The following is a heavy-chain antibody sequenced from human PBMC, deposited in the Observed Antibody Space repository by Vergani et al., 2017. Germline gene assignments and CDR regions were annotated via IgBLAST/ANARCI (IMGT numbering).Heavy chain of an antibody. V-gene: IGHV3-30*18. D-gene: IGHD5-24*01. CDR1: GFTFSSHA. J-gene: IGHJ6*03. CDR3: AKAGSVASESLQYNFYMDG. CDR2: ISTDGTKK. Sequence: QVQLVESGGGIVQPGRSLRLSCVASGFTFSSHAIHWVRRAPGKGLEWVAVISTDGTKKYYGDSVKGRFTISRDNSKKTLDLQMNSLRTEDSAVYYCAKAGSVASESLQYNFYMDGWGKGTTVTVS.